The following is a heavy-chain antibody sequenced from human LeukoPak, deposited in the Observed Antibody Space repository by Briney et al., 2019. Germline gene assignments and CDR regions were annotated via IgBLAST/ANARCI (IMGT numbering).Heavy chain of an antibody. Sequence: QAGGSLRLSCAASGFAFSNYWMTWVRQAPGKGREWVANIKQDGSDKYYVDSVKGRFTISRDNAKNSLYLQMNSLRAEDTAVYYCASTGSCSFWGQGTTVTVSS. CDR1: GFAFSNYW. V-gene: IGHV3-7*01. J-gene: IGHJ3*01. CDR3: ASTGSCSF. CDR2: IKQDGSDK. D-gene: IGHD1-14*01.